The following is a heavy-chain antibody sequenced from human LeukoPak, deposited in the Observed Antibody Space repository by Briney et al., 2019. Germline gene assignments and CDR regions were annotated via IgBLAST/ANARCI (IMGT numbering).Heavy chain of an antibody. V-gene: IGHV3-23*01. CDR1: GVTFSKYA. J-gene: IGHJ4*02. CDR3: AKGGHYSPFDY. Sequence: PGGSLRLSCAAPGVTFSKYAMTWVRQAPGKGLDWVSTISGGGESTYYADSVKGRFTISRDNSKSTLYLQMNVLRAEDTAVYYCAKGGHYSPFDYWGQGTLVTVSS. D-gene: IGHD2-15*01. CDR2: ISGGGEST.